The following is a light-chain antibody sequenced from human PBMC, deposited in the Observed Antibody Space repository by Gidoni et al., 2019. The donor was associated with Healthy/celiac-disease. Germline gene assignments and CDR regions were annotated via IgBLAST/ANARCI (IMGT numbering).Light chain of an antibody. CDR2: DVS. V-gene: IGLV2-14*03. J-gene: IGLJ1*01. CDR1: ISDVGGYNY. CDR3: SSYTSSSTQV. Sequence: QSSLTQPASVSGSHGQSITISCTVTISDVGGYNYVSWYQQHPGKAPKLMIYDVSNRPAGVSNLFSGSKSGNTASLTISGLQAEDEADYYCSSYTSSSTQVFGTGTKVTVL.